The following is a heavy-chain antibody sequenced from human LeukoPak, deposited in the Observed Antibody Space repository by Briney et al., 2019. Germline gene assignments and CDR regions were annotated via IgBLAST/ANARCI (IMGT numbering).Heavy chain of an antibody. J-gene: IGHJ6*01. V-gene: IGHV3-48*03. D-gene: IGHD6-13*01. CDR2: ISSSVSTI. CDR1: GFSLTSYE. Sequence: RGSLRLSCAPSGFSLTSYEMNWVRQAPRKGLEWVSYISSSVSTIYYADSVKGRFTISRDNAKHSLYLQMNSLSAEDTAVYYCARELSSWADYYYYYGMDVWGKGTPVTVSS. CDR3: ARELSSWADYYYYYGMDV.